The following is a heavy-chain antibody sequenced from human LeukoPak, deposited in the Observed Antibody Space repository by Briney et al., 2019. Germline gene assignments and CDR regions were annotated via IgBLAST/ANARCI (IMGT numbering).Heavy chain of an antibody. V-gene: IGHV3-30*18. D-gene: IGHD2-15*01. Sequence: PGGSLGLSCAASGFTFSSYGMHWVRQARGKGLEWVAVISYDGSNKYYADSVKGRFTMSRDNSKNTLYVQMNSLRAEDTAVYYCAKDQGGYCSGGSCAILWAFDIWGQGTMVTVSS. CDR1: GFTFSSYG. J-gene: IGHJ3*02. CDR2: ISYDGSNK. CDR3: AKDQGGYCSGGSCAILWAFDI.